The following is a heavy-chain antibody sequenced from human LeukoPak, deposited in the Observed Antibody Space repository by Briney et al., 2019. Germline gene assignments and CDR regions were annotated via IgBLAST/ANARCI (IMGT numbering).Heavy chain of an antibody. J-gene: IGHJ4*02. CDR3: AKLHPPLSIYGPFDY. CDR2: ISGSGGST. CDR1: GFTSSSYA. V-gene: IGHV3-23*01. Sequence: GGSLRLSCAASGFTSSSYAMSWVRRAPGKGLEWVSAISGSGGSTYYADSVKGRFTISRDNSKNTLYLQMNSLRAEDTAVYYCAKLHPPLSIYGPFDYWGQGTLVTVSS. D-gene: IGHD2/OR15-2a*01.